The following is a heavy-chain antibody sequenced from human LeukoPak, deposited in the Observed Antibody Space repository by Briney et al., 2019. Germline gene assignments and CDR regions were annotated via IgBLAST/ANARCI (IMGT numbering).Heavy chain of an antibody. D-gene: IGHD5-24*01. Sequence: SETLSLTCAVYGGSFSGYYWSWIRQPPGKGLEWIGEINHSGSTNYNPSLKSRVTISVDTSKNQFSLKLSSVTVADTAVYYCARSPPRWLQLDHDAFDIWGQGTMVTVSS. CDR1: GGSFSGYY. CDR3: ARSPPRWLQLDHDAFDI. CDR2: INHSGST. J-gene: IGHJ3*02. V-gene: IGHV4-34*01.